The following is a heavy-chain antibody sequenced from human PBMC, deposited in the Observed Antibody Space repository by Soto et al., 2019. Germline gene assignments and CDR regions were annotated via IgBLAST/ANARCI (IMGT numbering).Heavy chain of an antibody. CDR1: GYTFGGYY. CDR2: INHTSGST. V-gene: IGHV1-46*01. Sequence: QVLLVQSGAEVKKPGASVKVSCKASGYTFGGYYIHWVRQAPGPGLEWIGMINHTSGSTSYSQNFEGRVTVTRETSTSTVYMELSRLRSEDTAVYYCARSDGFDFWGQGTLVTVSS. CDR3: ARSDGFDF. J-gene: IGHJ4*02.